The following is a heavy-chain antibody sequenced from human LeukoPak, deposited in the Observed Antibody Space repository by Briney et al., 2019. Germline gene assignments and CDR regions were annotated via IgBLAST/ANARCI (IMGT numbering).Heavy chain of an antibody. J-gene: IGHJ4*02. CDR3: ARGRGVVVNY. CDR2: INPNSGNT. D-gene: IGHD2-15*01. V-gene: IGHV1-8*01. Sequence: ASVKVSCKASGYTFTSYDINWVRQAPGQGLEWMGWINPNSGNTDYAQKFQGRVTMTRNTSISTAYMELSSLRSEDTAVYYCARGRGVVVNYWGQGTLVTVSS. CDR1: GYTFTSYD.